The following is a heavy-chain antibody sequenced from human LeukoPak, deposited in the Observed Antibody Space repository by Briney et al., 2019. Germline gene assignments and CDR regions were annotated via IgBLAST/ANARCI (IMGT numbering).Heavy chain of an antibody. D-gene: IGHD2-21*01. CDR2: IKSKTDGGTT. V-gene: IGHV3-15*01. CDR1: GFTFSDAW. J-gene: IGHJ4*02. Sequence: GGSLRLSCAASGFTFSDAWMGWVRQAPGKGLEWVGRIKSKTDGGTTDYAVPVKGRFTISRDGSKDTLFLQMNSLRIEDTAVYYCVTAKIGHWGQGTLVTVSS. CDR3: VTAKIGH.